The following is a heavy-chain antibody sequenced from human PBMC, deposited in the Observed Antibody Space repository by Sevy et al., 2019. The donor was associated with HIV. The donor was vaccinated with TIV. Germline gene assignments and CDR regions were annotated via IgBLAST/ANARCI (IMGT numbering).Heavy chain of an antibody. CDR2: VSARNGDT. CDR1: GYTFNTYR. D-gene: IGHD2-15*01. Sequence: ASVKVSCKASGYTFNTYRISWVRQAPGQGLELMGWVSARNGDTNDAQKFQGRVTMITDTSTSTAYMDLRSLRSDDTAIYYCARAYCSGGRCYSLAYWGQGTLVTVSS. V-gene: IGHV1-18*01. J-gene: IGHJ4*02. CDR3: ARAYCSGGRCYSLAY.